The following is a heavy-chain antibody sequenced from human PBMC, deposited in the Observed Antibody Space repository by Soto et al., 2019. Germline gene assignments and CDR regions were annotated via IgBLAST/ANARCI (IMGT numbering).Heavy chain of an antibody. V-gene: IGHV4-59*12. Sequence: SETLSLTCAVSGGSISSYYWSWIRQPPGKGLVWIGELYHSGSTNYNPSLKSRVTISVDKSKNQFSLKLSSVTAADTAVYYCASGEYYYDSSGPHSLDYWGQGTLVTVSS. CDR2: LYHSGST. J-gene: IGHJ4*02. CDR1: GGSISSYY. CDR3: ASGEYYYDSSGPHSLDY. D-gene: IGHD3-22*01.